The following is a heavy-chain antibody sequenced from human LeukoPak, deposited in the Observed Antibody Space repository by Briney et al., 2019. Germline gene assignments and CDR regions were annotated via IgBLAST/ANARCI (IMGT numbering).Heavy chain of an antibody. CDR2: ISGSGGIT. Sequence: GGSLRLSCAASGFTFSNYAMSWVRQAPGKGLEWVSTISGSGGITYYADSVKGRFTISRDNSKNTLYLQMNSLRVEDTAVYYCAKRDGATLLDYWGQGTLVTVSS. V-gene: IGHV3-23*01. CDR1: GFTFSNYA. D-gene: IGHD4-17*01. CDR3: AKRDGATLLDY. J-gene: IGHJ4*02.